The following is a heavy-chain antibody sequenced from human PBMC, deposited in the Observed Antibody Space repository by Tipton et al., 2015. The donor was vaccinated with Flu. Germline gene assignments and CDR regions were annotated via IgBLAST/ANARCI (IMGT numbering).Heavy chain of an antibody. CDR3: ARRDYSNYVSEPKNWFDP. CDR1: GDSIRSSNYY. CDR2: TFHSGNT. Sequence: TLSLTCGVSGDSIRSSNYYWGWIRQPPGKGLEWIGNTFHSGNTYLNPSLKSRVTISIDTSKNQFPLKLSSVTAADTAVYYCARRDYSNYVSEPKNWFDPWGQGALVTVSS. J-gene: IGHJ5*02. D-gene: IGHD4-11*01. V-gene: IGHV4-39*06.